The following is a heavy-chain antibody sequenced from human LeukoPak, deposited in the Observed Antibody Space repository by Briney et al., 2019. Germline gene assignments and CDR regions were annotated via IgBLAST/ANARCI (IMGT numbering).Heavy chain of an antibody. CDR2: INTDGSST. J-gene: IGHJ4*02. Sequence: GGSLRLSCAASGFPFSTYTMTWVRRAPGKGLVWVSRINTDGSSTSYADSVKGRFTISRDNAKNTLYLQMNSLRAEDTAMYYCARALDTAMVKSFDYWGQGTLVTVSS. CDR1: GFPFSTYT. D-gene: IGHD5-18*01. V-gene: IGHV3-74*01. CDR3: ARALDTAMVKSFDY.